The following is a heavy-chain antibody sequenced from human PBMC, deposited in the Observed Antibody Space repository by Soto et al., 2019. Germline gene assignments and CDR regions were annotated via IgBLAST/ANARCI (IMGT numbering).Heavy chain of an antibody. CDR3: ARLGSSSPYYYYYMDV. Sequence: SETLSLTCTVSGGSISSYYWSWIRQPPGKGLEWIGYIYYSGSTNYNPSHKSRVTISVDTSKNQFSLKLSSVTAADTAVYYCARLGSSSPYYYYYMDVWGKGTTVTVSS. CDR2: IYYSGST. V-gene: IGHV4-59*08. CDR1: GGSISSYY. J-gene: IGHJ6*03. D-gene: IGHD6-6*01.